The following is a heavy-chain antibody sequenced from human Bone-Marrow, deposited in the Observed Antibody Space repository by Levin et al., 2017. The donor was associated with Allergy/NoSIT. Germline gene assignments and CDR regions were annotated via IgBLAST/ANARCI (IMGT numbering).Heavy chain of an antibody. V-gene: IGHV3-23*01. D-gene: IGHD2-2*01. CDR1: GFTFSSYA. CDR2: ISGSGGST. CDR3: AKIGGYCSSTSCLYYYYGMDV. J-gene: IGHJ6*02. Sequence: TGGSLRLSCAASGFTFSSYAMSWVRQAPGKGLEWVSAISGSGGSTYYADSVKGRFTISRDNSKNTLYLQMNSLRAEDTAVYYCAKIGGYCSSTSCLYYYYGMDVWGQGTTVTVSS.